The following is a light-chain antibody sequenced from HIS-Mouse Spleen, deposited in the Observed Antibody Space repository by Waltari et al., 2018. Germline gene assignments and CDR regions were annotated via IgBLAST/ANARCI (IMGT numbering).Light chain of an antibody. CDR3: CSYAGSYTWV. Sequence: QSALTQPRPVSGSPGQSVTISCTGTSSDVGGYNYVSWYQQHPGKAPKPMIYDVSKRPSGVPDRFSGSKSGNPASLTISGLQAEDEADYYCCSYAGSYTWVFGGGTKLTVL. CDR2: DVS. CDR1: SSDVGGYNY. J-gene: IGLJ3*02. V-gene: IGLV2-11*01.